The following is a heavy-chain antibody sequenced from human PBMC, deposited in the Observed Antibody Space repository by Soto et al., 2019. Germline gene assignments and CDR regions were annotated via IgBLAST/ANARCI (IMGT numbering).Heavy chain of an antibody. J-gene: IGHJ6*02. D-gene: IGHD5-18*01. V-gene: IGHV1-24*01. CDR3: AKRDSARDYYYYGLDI. CDR2: FDPEDGET. Sequence: ASVKVSCKVSGYTLTELSMHWVRQAPGKGLEWMGGFDPEDGETIYAQKFQGRVTMTEDTSTDTAYMELSSLRSEDMAVYYYAKRDSARDYYYYGLDIWGQGTTVTVSS. CDR1: GYTLTELS.